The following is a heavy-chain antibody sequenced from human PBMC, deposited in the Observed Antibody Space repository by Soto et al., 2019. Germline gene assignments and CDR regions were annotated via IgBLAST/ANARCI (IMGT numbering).Heavy chain of an antibody. D-gene: IGHD6-19*01. CDR3: ATSRISIAVAGEPEYYFDY. V-gene: IGHV1-18*01. J-gene: IGHJ4*01. CDR1: GYPFVNYV. CDR2: ISPRSGNT. Sequence: GASVKVSCKASGYPFVNYVIRWLRQAPGQGLEWMGWISPRSGNTDYADSVQGRVTMTTDTSTDTSYMELRSLKFDDTAVYYCATSRISIAVAGEPEYYFDYWG.